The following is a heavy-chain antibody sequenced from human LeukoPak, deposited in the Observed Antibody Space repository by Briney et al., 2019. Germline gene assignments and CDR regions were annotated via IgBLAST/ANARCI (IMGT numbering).Heavy chain of an antibody. Sequence: ASVKVSCKASGYTFTSYGISWVRQAPGQGLEWMGWISAYNGNTNYAQKLQGRVTITRDTSRTTAYMELRSLRSDDTAVYFCANVAKGRYFFYYMDVWGAGTTVTVSS. CDR1: GYTFTSYG. CDR3: ANVAKGRYFFYYMDV. CDR2: ISAYNGNT. V-gene: IGHV1-18*01. J-gene: IGHJ6*03. D-gene: IGHD5-12*01.